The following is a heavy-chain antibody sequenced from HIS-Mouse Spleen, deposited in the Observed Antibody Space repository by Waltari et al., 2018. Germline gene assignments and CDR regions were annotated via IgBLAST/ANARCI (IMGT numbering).Heavy chain of an antibody. CDR2: IKQHGSEK. J-gene: IGHJ3*02. Sequence: EVQLVESGGGLVQPGGSLRLSCAASGFTFSSYWMSWVRQAPRKGVEWVANIKQHGSEKHYVDSVKGRFTISRDNAKNSLYLQMNSLRAEDTAVYYCARVGGQQLITDAFDIWGQGTMVTVSS. CDR3: ARVGGQQLITDAFDI. D-gene: IGHD6-13*01. V-gene: IGHV3-7*01. CDR1: GFTFSSYW.